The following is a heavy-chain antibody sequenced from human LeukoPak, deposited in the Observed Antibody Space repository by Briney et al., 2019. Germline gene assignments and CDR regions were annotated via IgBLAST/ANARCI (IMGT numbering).Heavy chain of an antibody. CDR1: GGSISSYY. Sequence: PSETLSLTCTVSGGSISSYYWSWIRQPPGKGLEWIGYIYYSGSTNYNPSLKSRVTISVDTPKNQFSLKLSSVTAAGTAVYYCARRRYYYDSRDAFDIWGQGTMVTVSS. CDR3: ARRRYYYDSRDAFDI. J-gene: IGHJ3*02. D-gene: IGHD3-22*01. V-gene: IGHV4-59*08. CDR2: IYYSGST.